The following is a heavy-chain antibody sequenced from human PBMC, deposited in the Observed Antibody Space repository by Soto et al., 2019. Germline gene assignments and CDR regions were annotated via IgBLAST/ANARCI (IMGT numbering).Heavy chain of an antibody. J-gene: IGHJ3*02. CDR2: IVVGTGNA. CDR1: GFTFTSSP. CDR3: AANYGDSFAFDI. D-gene: IGHD4-17*01. Sequence: SVKVSCKASGFTFTSSPVQWVRQVRGQRLEWIGWIVVGTGNAKYAQRFQGRVSITRDMSTSTAYMELSSLISDDTAVYYCAANYGDSFAFDIWGQGTMVTVSS. V-gene: IGHV1-58*01.